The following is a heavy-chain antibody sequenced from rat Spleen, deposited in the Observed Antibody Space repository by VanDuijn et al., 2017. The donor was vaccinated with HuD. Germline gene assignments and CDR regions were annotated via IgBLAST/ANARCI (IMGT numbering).Heavy chain of an antibody. V-gene: IGHV5S13*01. D-gene: IGHD1-12*01. CDR3: ARHMAGLYVMDA. Sequence: EVQLVESGGGLVQPGSPLKLSCAASGFTFSSFAMAWVRQAPKKGLEWVATITSGGSNTYYRDSVKGRFTISRDNAKNTLYLQMDSLRSEDTATYYCARHMAGLYVMDAWGQGVMVTVSS. CDR2: ITSGGSNT. CDR1: GFTFSSFA. J-gene: IGHJ2*01.